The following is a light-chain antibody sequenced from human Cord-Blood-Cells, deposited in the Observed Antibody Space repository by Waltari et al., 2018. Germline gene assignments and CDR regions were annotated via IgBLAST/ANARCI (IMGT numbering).Light chain of an antibody. CDR2: AAS. V-gene: IGKV1-39*01. J-gene: IGKJ1*01. CDR1: QSMSSY. Sequence: IQMTQPPSSLSASVGDSVTITCRASQSMSSYLNWYQQKPGKAPKLLIHAASSLQSGVPSRFSGSGSGKEFTLTISSLQPEDFATYYCQQSYSTPWTFGQGTKVEIK. CDR3: QQSYSTPWT.